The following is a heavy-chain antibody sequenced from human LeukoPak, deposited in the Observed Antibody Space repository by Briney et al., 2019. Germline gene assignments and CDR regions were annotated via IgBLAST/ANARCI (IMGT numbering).Heavy chain of an antibody. Sequence: GASVKVSCKASGYTFTIYAMHWVRQAPGQRLEWMGWINAGNGNTKYSQKFQGRVTITRDTSASTAYMELSSLRSEDTAVYYYARVGLLWFGELAPLGYWGQGTLVTVSS. D-gene: IGHD3-10*01. CDR3: ARVGLLWFGELAPLGY. V-gene: IGHV1-3*01. CDR2: INAGNGNT. J-gene: IGHJ4*02. CDR1: GYTFTIYA.